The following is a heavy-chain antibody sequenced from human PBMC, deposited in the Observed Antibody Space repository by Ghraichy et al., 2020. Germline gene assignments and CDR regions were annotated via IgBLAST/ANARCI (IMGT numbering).Heavy chain of an antibody. D-gene: IGHD6-6*01. CDR1: GGSFSGYY. J-gene: IGHJ6*03. CDR2: INHSGST. CDR3: ARAGIYSSSSLRGYYYYYYMDV. Sequence: SETLSLTCAVYGGSFSGYYWSWIRQPPGKGLEWIGEINHSGSTNYNPSLKSRVTISVDTSKNQFSLKLSSVTAADTAVYYCARAGIYSSSSLRGYYYYYYMDVWGKGTTVTVSS. V-gene: IGHV4-34*01.